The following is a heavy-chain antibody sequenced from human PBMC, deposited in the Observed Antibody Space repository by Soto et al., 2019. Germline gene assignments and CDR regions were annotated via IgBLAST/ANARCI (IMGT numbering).Heavy chain of an antibody. J-gene: IGHJ5*02. CDR3: VKDPLRYGLKGFDP. D-gene: IGHD3-9*01. Sequence: EVRLLESGGNLVQPGGSLTLYCAASGFPFSGYAMSWVRQAPGKGLEWVSAIDDGGRTSYYAESVKGRFINSRDNVNHILYLQMQSLKAEDTAVYYCVKDPLRYGLKGFDPWGPGTLVTVSS. CDR2: IDDGGRTS. V-gene: IGHV3-23*01. CDR1: GFPFSGYA.